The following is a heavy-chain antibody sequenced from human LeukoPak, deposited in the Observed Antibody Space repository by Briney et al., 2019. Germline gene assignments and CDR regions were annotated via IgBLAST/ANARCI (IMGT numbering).Heavy chain of an antibody. CDR1: GFIFRNNA. Sequence: GGSLRLSCAASGFIFRNNAMNGVGQAPGKGLEWVANIKQDGSEKYYVDSVKGRFTISRDNAKNSLYLQMNSLRAEDTAVYYCARDLIAVADDNWFDPWGQGTLVTVSS. CDR3: ARDLIAVADDNWFDP. D-gene: IGHD6-19*01. V-gene: IGHV3-7*01. J-gene: IGHJ5*02. CDR2: IKQDGSEK.